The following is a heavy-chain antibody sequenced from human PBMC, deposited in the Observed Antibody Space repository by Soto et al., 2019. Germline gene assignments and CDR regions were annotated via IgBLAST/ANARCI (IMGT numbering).Heavy chain of an antibody. CDR3: ARSIEYCSGGSCYMGLYYFDY. V-gene: IGHV1-69*02. D-gene: IGHD2-15*01. Sequence: SVKVSCKASGGTFSSYTISWVRQAPGQGLEWMGRIIPILGIANYAQKFQGRVTITADKSTSTAYMELSSLRSEDTAVYYCARSIEYCSGGSCYMGLYYFDYWGQGTLVTVSS. CDR2: IIPILGIA. CDR1: GGTFSSYT. J-gene: IGHJ4*02.